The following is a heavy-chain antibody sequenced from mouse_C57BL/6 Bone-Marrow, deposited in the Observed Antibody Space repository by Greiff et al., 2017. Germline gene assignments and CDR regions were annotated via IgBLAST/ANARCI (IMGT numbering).Heavy chain of an antibody. CDR3: ARDGELYDYDRRFAY. CDR2: INPNYGTT. CDR1: GYSFTDYN. D-gene: IGHD2-4*01. J-gene: IGHJ3*01. V-gene: IGHV1-39*01. Sequence: VQLQQPGAELVKPGASVKMSCKASGYSFTDYNMNWVKQSNGKSLEWIGVINPNYGTTSYNQKFKGKATLTVDQSSSTAYMQLNSLTSEDSAVYYCARDGELYDYDRRFAYWGQGTLVTVSA.